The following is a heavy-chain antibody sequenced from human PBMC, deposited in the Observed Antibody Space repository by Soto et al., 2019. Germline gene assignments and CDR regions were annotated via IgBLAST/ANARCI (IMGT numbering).Heavy chain of an antibody. V-gene: IGHV3-21*06. CDR1: GFSFRSYY. CDR2: ISPSSSFL. Sequence: EVQLVESGGGLVKPGGSLRLSCAASGFSFRSYYLNWVRQAPGRGLEWVSSISPSSSFLSYADSVKGRFTISRDNAKSSVHLQMTSLRAEDTAVYFCARVGTDYGSWSPYYSAYWGQGTLVTVAS. CDR3: ARVGTDYGSWSPYYSAY. D-gene: IGHD3-10*01. J-gene: IGHJ4*02.